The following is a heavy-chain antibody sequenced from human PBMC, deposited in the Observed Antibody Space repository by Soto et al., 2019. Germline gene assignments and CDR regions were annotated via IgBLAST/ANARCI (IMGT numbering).Heavy chain of an antibody. CDR2: ISSSSYI. Sequence: GGSLRLSCAASGFTFSSYSMNWVRQAPGKGLEWVSSISSSSYIYYADSVKGRFTISRDNAKNSLYLQMNSLRAEDTAVYYCASGGSGWSGAEYFQHWGQGTLVTVSS. CDR3: ASGGSGWSGAEYFQH. V-gene: IGHV3-21*01. D-gene: IGHD6-19*01. CDR1: GFTFSSYS. J-gene: IGHJ1*01.